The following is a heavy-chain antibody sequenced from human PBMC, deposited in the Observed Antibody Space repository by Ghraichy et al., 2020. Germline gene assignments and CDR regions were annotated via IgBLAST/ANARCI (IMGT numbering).Heavy chain of an antibody. V-gene: IGHV3-23*01. CDR2: ISGSGGST. CDR1: GFTFSSYA. Sequence: GGSLRLSCAASGFTFSSYAMSWVRQAPGKGLEWVSAISGSGGSTYYADSVKGRFTIPRDNSKNTLYLQMNSLRAEDTAVYYCAKGYMGYSSSWYAQLSDYYYYGMDVWGQGTTVTVSS. J-gene: IGHJ6*02. CDR3: AKGYMGYSSSWYAQLSDYYYYGMDV. D-gene: IGHD6-13*01.